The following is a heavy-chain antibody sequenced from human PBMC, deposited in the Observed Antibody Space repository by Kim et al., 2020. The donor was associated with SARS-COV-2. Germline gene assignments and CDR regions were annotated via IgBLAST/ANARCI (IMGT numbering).Heavy chain of an antibody. J-gene: IGHJ3*02. Sequence: GGSLRLSCAASGFTFSSYSMNWVRQAPGKGLEWVSSISSSSSYIYYADSVKGRFTISRDNAKNSLYLQMNSLRAEDTAVYYCASITMIVVADAFDIWGQGTMVTVSS. CDR2: ISSSSSYI. CDR1: GFTFSSYS. V-gene: IGHV3-21*01. D-gene: IGHD3-22*01. CDR3: ASITMIVVADAFDI.